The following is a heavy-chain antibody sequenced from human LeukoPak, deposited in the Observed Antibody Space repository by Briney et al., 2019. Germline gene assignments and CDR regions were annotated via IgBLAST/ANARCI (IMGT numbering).Heavy chain of an antibody. Sequence: SETLSLTCTVSGGSISSYYWSWIRQPPGKGLEWIGYIYYSGGTNYNPSLKSRVTISVDTSKNQFSLKLSSVTAADTAVYYCARDQEGTRYNWFDPWGQGTLVTVSS. J-gene: IGHJ5*02. V-gene: IGHV4-59*01. D-gene: IGHD1-14*01. CDR1: GGSISSYY. CDR2: IYYSGGT. CDR3: ARDQEGTRYNWFDP.